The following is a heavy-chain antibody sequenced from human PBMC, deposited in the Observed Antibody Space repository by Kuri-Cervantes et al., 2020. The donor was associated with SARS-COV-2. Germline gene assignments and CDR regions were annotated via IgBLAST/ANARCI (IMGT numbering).Heavy chain of an antibody. CDR3: ARDPWGWYFDL. CDR1: GYSISSGYY. Sequence: ETLSLTCTVSGYSISSGYYWGWIRQPPGKGLEWVSSISSSSSYIYYADSVKGRFTISRDNAKNSLYLQMNSLRAEDTAVYYCARDPWGWYFDLWGRGTLVTVSS. V-gene: IGHV3-21*01. J-gene: IGHJ2*01. CDR2: ISSSSSYI. D-gene: IGHD7-27*01.